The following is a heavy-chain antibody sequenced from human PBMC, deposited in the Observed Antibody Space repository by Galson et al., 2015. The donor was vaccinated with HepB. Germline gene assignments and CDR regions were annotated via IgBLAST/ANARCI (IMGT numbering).Heavy chain of an antibody. V-gene: IGHV3-30-3*01. CDR1: GFIFSSYA. CDR2: ISYNGSNK. Sequence: SLRLSCAASGFIFSSYAMHWVRQAPGKGLEWVAVISYNGSNKYYADSVKGRFTISRDNSKNTLYLQMNSLRAEDTAVYYCAREGYSSGRPPFDYWGQGTLVTVSS. CDR3: AREGYSSGRPPFDY. D-gene: IGHD6-19*01. J-gene: IGHJ4*02.